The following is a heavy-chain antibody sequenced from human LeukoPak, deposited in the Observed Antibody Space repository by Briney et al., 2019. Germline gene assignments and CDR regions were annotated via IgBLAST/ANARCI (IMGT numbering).Heavy chain of an antibody. CDR3: AKAGIAVPATPEY. CDR2: ISSSGGTT. V-gene: IGHV3-23*01. CDR1: GFTFSSYA. J-gene: IGHJ4*02. D-gene: IGHD6-19*01. Sequence: GGSLRLSCAASGFTFSSYAMNCVRQAPGKGREWVSVISSSGGTTYSSDSVKGRFIISRENSKNTLYLQMNSLRAEDTAVYYCAKAGIAVPATPEYCGQGTQVTVSS.